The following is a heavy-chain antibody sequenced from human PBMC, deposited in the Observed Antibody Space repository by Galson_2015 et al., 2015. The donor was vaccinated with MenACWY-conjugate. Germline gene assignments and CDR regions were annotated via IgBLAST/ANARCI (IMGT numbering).Heavy chain of an antibody. CDR1: GYTFTSYG. CDR3: ARGRGYSSSWYPLEGGGDFDY. V-gene: IGHV1-18*01. CDR2: ISAYNGNT. D-gene: IGHD6-13*01. Sequence: SVKVSCKASGYTFTSYGISWVRQAPGQGLEWMGWISAYNGNTNYAQKLQGRVTMTTDTSTSTAYMELRSLRSDNTAVYYCARGRGYSSSWYPLEGGGDFDYWGQGTLVTVSA. J-gene: IGHJ4*02.